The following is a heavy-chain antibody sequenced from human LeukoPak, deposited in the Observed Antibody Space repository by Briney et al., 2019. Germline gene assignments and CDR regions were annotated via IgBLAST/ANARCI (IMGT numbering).Heavy chain of an antibody. CDR2: ISGSGGST. CDR3: AKDLSAGYDFWSGYFDAFDI. V-gene: IGHV3-23*01. CDR1: GFTFSSYA. J-gene: IGHJ3*02. Sequence: PGGSLRLSCAASGFTFSSYAMSWVRQAPGKGLEWVSAISGSGGSTYYADSVKGRFTISRDNSKNTLYMKMNRLRAEDTAVYYCAKDLSAGYDFWSGYFDAFDIWGQGTMVTVSS. D-gene: IGHD3-3*01.